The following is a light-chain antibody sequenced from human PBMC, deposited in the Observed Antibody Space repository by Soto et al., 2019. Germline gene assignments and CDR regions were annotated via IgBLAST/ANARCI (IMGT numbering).Light chain of an antibody. V-gene: IGKV2-30*02. CDR2: KVS. Sequence: DVVMTQSPLSLPVTLGQPASISCRSSQSLVHSDGKTYLNWFQQRPGQSPRRLIYKVSNRDSGVPDRFSGSGSGTDFTLKISRVKAEDVGVYYCMQGTHWPPYTFGQGTKLEIK. CDR3: MQGTHWPPYT. J-gene: IGKJ2*01. CDR1: QSLVHSDGKTY.